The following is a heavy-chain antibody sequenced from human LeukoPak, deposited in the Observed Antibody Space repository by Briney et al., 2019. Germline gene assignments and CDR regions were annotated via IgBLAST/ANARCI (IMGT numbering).Heavy chain of an antibody. CDR3: AKSGGYGLIDY. V-gene: IGHV4-39*01. Sequence: SETLSLTCTVSGASVSGSAYYWGWIRQPPGKGLEWIGNIYYSGSTYYKESLESRVTISIDTSKNQFSLKLNSVTAADTAMYYCAKSGGYGLIDYWGQGTLVTVSS. D-gene: IGHD1-26*01. J-gene: IGHJ4*02. CDR2: IYYSGST. CDR1: GASVSGSAYY.